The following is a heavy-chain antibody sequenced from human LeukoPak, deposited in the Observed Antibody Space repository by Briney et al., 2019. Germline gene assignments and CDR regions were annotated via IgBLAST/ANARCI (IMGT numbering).Heavy chain of an antibody. CDR3: ARHDWFDP. CDR2: MYSDGRT. CDR1: GFTFSSYS. Sequence: GGSLRLSCAASGFTFSSYSMNWVRQAPGKGLEWVSVMYSDGRTYYADSVKGRFTISRDISMNALYLQMNSLRPEDTAIYYCARHDWFDPWGQGTLVTVSS. V-gene: IGHV3-66*04. J-gene: IGHJ5*02.